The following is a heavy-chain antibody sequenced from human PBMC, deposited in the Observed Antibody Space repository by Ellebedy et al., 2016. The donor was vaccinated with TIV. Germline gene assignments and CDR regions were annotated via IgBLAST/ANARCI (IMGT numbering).Heavy chain of an antibody. D-gene: IGHD6-13*01. CDR3: ARDGVAAAGYYYYGIDV. J-gene: IGHJ6*04. CDR1: GGSISSYY. Sequence: MPSETLSLTCTVSGGSISSYYWTWIRQPPGKGLEWIGYIYYSGSTNYNPSLKSRVTISVDTSKNQFSLKLSSVTAADTAVYYGARDGVAAAGYYYYGIDVWGKGTTVTVSS. V-gene: IGHV4-59*01. CDR2: IYYSGST.